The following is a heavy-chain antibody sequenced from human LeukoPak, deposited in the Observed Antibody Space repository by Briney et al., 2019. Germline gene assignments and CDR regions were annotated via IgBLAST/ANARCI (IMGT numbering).Heavy chain of an antibody. J-gene: IGHJ4*02. V-gene: IGHV4-34*01. CDR2: INHSGST. CDR1: GGSISSYY. D-gene: IGHD5-18*01. CDR3: ARGLPLFDY. Sequence: SETLSLTCTVSGGSISSYYWSWIRQPPGKGLEWIGEINHSGSTNYNPSLKSRVTISVDTSKNQFSLKLSSVTAADTAVYYCARGLPLFDYWGQGTLVTVSS.